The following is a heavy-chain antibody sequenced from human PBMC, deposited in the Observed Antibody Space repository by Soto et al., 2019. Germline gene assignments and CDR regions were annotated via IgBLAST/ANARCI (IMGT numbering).Heavy chain of an antibody. CDR3: ARAGGYYDSSGYSHFDY. J-gene: IGHJ4*02. CDR1: GFTFSSYA. Sequence: QVQLVESGGGVVQPGRSLRLSCAASGFTFSSYAMHWVRQAPGKGLEWVAVISYDGSNKYYADSVKGRFTISRDNSKNTLYMQMNSLRAEDTAVYYCARAGGYYDSSGYSHFDYWGQGTLVTVSS. D-gene: IGHD3-22*01. V-gene: IGHV3-30-3*01. CDR2: ISYDGSNK.